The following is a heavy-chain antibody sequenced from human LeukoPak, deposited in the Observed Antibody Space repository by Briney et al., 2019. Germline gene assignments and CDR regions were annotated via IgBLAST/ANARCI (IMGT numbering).Heavy chain of an antibody. D-gene: IGHD2-2*01. Sequence: ASVKVSCKASGGTFSSYAISWVRQAPGQGLEWMGRIIPILGIANYAQRFQGRVTITADKSTSTAYMELSSLRSEDTAVYYCASAGVVPAASPFDYWGQGALVTVSS. V-gene: IGHV1-69*04. CDR3: ASAGVVPAASPFDY. CDR2: IIPILGIA. J-gene: IGHJ4*02. CDR1: GGTFSSYA.